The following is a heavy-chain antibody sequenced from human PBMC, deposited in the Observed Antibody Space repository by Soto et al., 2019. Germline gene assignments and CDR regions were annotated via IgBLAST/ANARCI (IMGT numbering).Heavy chain of an antibody. D-gene: IGHD1-7*01. J-gene: IGHJ5*02. CDR2: ISAYNGNT. CDR3: ARVRPLDALYYWNYDWFDP. Sequence: QVQLVQSGAEVKKPGASVKVSCKASGYTFTSYGISWVRQAPGQGLEWMGWISAYNGNTNYAQKLQGRVTMTTDTSTSTAYMELRSLRSDDTAVYYCARVRPLDALYYWNYDWFDPWGQGTLVTVSS. V-gene: IGHV1-18*01. CDR1: GYTFTSYG.